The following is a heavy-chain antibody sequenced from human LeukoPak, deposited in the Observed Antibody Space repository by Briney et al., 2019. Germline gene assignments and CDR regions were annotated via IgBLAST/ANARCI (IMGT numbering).Heavy chain of an antibody. J-gene: IGHJ6*02. CDR1: GYTFTSYG. CDR3: AREGLEVHSINYDILTGSHHDNGMDV. D-gene: IGHD3-9*01. Sequence: ASVKVSCKASGYTFTSYGISWVRQAPGQGLEWMGWISAYNGNTNYAQKLQGRVTMTTDTSTSTAYMELSSLRSEDTAVYYCAREGLEVHSINYDILTGSHHDNGMDVWGQGTTVTVSS. CDR2: ISAYNGNT. V-gene: IGHV1-18*01.